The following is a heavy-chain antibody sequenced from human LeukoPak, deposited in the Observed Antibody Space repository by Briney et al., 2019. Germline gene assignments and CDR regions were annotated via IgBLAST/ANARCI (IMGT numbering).Heavy chain of an antibody. J-gene: IGHJ6*03. CDR1: GFSFSGFG. Sequence: GGSLRLSCATSGFSFSGFGMNWVRQAPGKGREWISYIGSSGSSGGNIYYAVSVKGRFTDSRDNAKDSLFLQMNSLQDADTAVYYCARAPTPYFTYYMDVWGKGTTVTVSS. CDR2: IGSSGSSGGNI. D-gene: IGHD2-21*01. V-gene: IGHV3-21*05. CDR3: ARAPTPYFTYYMDV.